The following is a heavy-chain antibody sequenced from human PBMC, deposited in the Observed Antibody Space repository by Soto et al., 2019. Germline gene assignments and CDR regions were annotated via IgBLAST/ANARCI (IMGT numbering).Heavy chain of an antibody. CDR1: GGTFSSYA. CDR3: ARHVPAAGYYYGMDV. V-gene: IGHV1-69*12. Sequence: QVQLVQSGAEAKKPGSSVKVSCKASGGTFSSYAISWVRQAPGQGLEWMGGIIPIFGTANYAQKFQGRVTITADESTRTAYMELRSLRSEDTAVYYCARHVPAAGYYYGMDVWGQGTTVTVSS. CDR2: IIPIFGTA. J-gene: IGHJ6*02. D-gene: IGHD2-2*01.